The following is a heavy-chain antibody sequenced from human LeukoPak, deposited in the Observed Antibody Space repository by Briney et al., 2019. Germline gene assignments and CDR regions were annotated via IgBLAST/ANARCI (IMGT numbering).Heavy chain of an antibody. CDR2: ISYDGSNK. J-gene: IGHJ4*02. Sequence: QPGRSLRLSCAASGFTFSNYGMHWVRQAPGKGLEWVAVISYDGSNKYYADSVKGRFTISRDNSKNTLYLQMNSLRAEDTAVYYCARDEARYSGYDCTFDYWGQGTLVTVSS. V-gene: IGHV3-30*03. CDR3: ARDEARYSGYDCTFDY. CDR1: GFTFSNYG. D-gene: IGHD5-12*01.